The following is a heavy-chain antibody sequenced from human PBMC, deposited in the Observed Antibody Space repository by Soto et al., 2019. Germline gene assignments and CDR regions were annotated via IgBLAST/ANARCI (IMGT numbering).Heavy chain of an antibody. CDR1: GFTFSDYS. J-gene: IGHJ4*02. V-gene: IGHV3-11*01. CDR3: ARWSSAFDY. Sequence: QVQVVESGGGLVKPGGSLRLSCVASGFTFSDYSMGWVRQAPGKGLEWVSYLSQTATAIHYADSVRGRFTISRDNAKNSLYLEMSSLRAEDTAMYYCARWSSAFDYWGQGTLVTVSS. CDR2: LSQTATAI.